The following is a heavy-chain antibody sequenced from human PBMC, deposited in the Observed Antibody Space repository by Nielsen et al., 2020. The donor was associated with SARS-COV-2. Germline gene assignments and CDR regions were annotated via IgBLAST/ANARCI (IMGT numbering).Heavy chain of an antibody. CDR2: INHSGST. CDR1: GGSFSGYY. CDR3: ARGAGTWNYYYYGMDV. J-gene: IGHJ6*02. D-gene: IGHD1-14*01. Sequence: SETLSLTCAVYGGSFSGYYWSWIRQPPGKGLEWIGEINHSGSTNYNPSLKSRVTISVDTSKNQFSLKLSSVTAADTAVYYCARGAGTWNYYYYGMDVWGQGTTVTVSS. V-gene: IGHV4-34*01.